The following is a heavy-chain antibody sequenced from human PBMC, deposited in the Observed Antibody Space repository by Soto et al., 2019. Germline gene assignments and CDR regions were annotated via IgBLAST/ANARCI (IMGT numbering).Heavy chain of an antibody. J-gene: IGHJ6*02. Sequence: QVQLVESGGGVVQPRRSLSLSCAASGFAFGTYGMHCVRQAPGKGLEWVAVTSYDGSKKYYADSVKGRFTISRDNSNNTVYLQMNSLRLEDTAIYYCAKDRGLADHHYYGLDVWGQGTTVAVSS. V-gene: IGHV3-30*18. CDR1: GFAFGTYG. CDR2: TSYDGSKK. D-gene: IGHD3-10*01. CDR3: AKDRGLADHHYYGLDV.